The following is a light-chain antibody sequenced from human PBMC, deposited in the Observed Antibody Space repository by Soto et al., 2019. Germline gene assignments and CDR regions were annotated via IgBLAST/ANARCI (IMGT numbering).Light chain of an antibody. J-gene: IGKJ1*01. CDR1: QSVLYSSNNKNY. CDR2: WAS. V-gene: IGKV4-1*01. Sequence: DIVMTQSPDSLAVSLGERATINCKSSQSVLYSSNNKNYLAWYQQQPGQPPKLLISWASTREAGVPDRFSGSGSGTDFTLTISSLQAEDVAIYYCQQYYRTPWTFGQGTKVDIK. CDR3: QQYYRTPWT.